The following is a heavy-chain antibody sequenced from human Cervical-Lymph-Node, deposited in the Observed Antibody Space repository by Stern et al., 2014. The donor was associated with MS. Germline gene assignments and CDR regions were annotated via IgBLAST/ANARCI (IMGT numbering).Heavy chain of an antibody. J-gene: IGHJ6*02. D-gene: IGHD3-3*01. CDR3: ARANYDFWSGYPDFHYYGMDV. CDR1: GFTFRSYA. CDR2: ISYGGSNN. V-gene: IGHV3-30-3*01. Sequence: VQLVESGGGVVQPGRSLRLSCAASGFTFRSYAMHWVRQAPGKGLEWVAVISYGGSNNYYADSVKGRFTISRDNSKNTLYLQMNSLRAEDTAVYYCARANYDFWSGYPDFHYYGMDVWGQGTTVTVSS.